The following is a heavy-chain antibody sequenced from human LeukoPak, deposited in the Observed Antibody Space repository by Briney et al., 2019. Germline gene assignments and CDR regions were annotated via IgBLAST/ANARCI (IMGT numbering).Heavy chain of an antibody. CDR3: ARDRGMVITMIVVKRDY. CDR1: GYTFTGYY. D-gene: IGHD3-22*01. CDR2: INPNSGGT. V-gene: IGHV1-2*02. J-gene: IGHJ4*02. Sequence: ASVKVSCKASGYTFTGYYMHWVRLAPGQGLEWMGWINPNSGGTNYAQKFQGRVTMTRDTSISTAYMELSRLRSDDTAVYYCARDRGMVITMIVVKRDYWGQGTLVTVSS.